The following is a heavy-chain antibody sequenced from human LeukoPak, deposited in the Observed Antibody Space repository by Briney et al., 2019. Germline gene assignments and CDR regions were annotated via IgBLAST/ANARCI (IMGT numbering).Heavy chain of an antibody. CDR2: INPNSGGT. Sequence: ASVKVSCKASGGTFSSYAISWVRQAPGQGLEWMGWINPNSGGTNYAQKFQGRVTMTRDTSISTAYMELSRLRSDDTAVYYCARVSGWYGGSRLSWFDPWGQGTLVTVSS. V-gene: IGHV1-2*02. CDR3: ARVSGWYGGSRLSWFDP. D-gene: IGHD6-19*01. CDR1: GGTFSSYA. J-gene: IGHJ5*02.